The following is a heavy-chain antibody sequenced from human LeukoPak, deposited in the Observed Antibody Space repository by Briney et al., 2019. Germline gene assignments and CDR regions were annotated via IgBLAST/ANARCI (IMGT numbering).Heavy chain of an antibody. CDR1: GFIVSDNY. D-gene: IGHD4-23*01. V-gene: IGHV3-53*01. CDR2: IYSGGST. J-gene: IGHJ4*02. Sequence: HPGGSLRLSCAVSGFIVSDNYMSWVRQAPGKGLEWVSLIYSGGSTYYADSVKGRFTISRDNSKNTLYLHMNSLRAEDTAVYYCARRAGGYSHPYDYWGQGTLVTVSS. CDR3: ARRAGGYSHPYDY.